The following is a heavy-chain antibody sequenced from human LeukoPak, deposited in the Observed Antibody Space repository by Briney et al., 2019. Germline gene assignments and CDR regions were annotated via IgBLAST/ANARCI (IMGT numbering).Heavy chain of an antibody. CDR1: GLTFSYYS. D-gene: IGHD6-13*01. V-gene: IGHV3-21*01. CDR2: ISSSSSYI. J-gene: IGHJ4*02. Sequence: GGSLRLSCAASGLTFSYYSLTWVRQAPGKGLEWVSSISSSSSYIYYADSLKGRFTISRDSARNSLYLQMNSLRAEDTAVYYCAKLAAAGHGPFDYWGQGTLVTVSS. CDR3: AKLAAAGHGPFDY.